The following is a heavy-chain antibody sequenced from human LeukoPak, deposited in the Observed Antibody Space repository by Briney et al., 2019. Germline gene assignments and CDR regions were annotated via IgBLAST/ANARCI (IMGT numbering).Heavy chain of an antibody. V-gene: IGHV3-74*01. Sequence: GGSLRLSCAASGFTFSSYWMHWVRQAPGKGLVWVSHINTDGSSTSYADSVKGRFTISRDNAKNALYLQMNSLRAEDTAVYYCASRITIFGVVIDYWGQGTLVTVSS. CDR2: INTDGSST. CDR1: GFTFSSYW. CDR3: ASRITIFGVVIDY. J-gene: IGHJ4*02. D-gene: IGHD3-3*01.